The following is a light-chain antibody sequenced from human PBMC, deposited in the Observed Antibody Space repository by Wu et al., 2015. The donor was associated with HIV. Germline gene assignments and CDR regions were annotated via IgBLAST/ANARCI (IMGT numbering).Light chain of an antibody. CDR1: REVLVTT. CDR3: QQYTIRPLT. Sequence: RAPPHCRASREVLVTTLGPRYRRRSLAGLPDSSIYGASTRAFGIPARFSGSGSGTEFTLTISSMQSEDFAIYYCQQYTIRPLTFGEGTKVEIK. CDR2: GAS. J-gene: IGKJ4*01. V-gene: IGKV3-15*01.